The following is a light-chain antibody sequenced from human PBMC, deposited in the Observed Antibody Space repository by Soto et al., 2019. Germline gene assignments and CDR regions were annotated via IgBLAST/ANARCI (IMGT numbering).Light chain of an antibody. J-gene: IGLJ2*01. CDR2: GNS. CDR3: QSYDSSLSGVV. Sequence: QSVLPQPPSVSGAPGQRVTISCTGSSSNIGAGYDVHWYQQLPGTAPKLLIYGNSNRPSGVPDRFSGSKSGTSACLAITGLQAEDEADYYCQSYDSSLSGVVLVVGTKLTAL. CDR1: SSNIGAGYD. V-gene: IGLV1-40*01.